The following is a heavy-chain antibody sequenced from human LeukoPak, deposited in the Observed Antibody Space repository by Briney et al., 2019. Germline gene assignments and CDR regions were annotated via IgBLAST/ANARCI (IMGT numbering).Heavy chain of an antibody. V-gene: IGHV4-31*03. CDR1: GGSISSGGYY. D-gene: IGHD3-22*01. CDR3: AQSSAADYYDSSGYSDAFDI. Sequence: SQTLSLTCTVSGGSISSGGYYWSWIRQHPGKGLEWIGYIYYSGSTYYNPSLKSRVTISVDTSKNQFSLKLSSVTAADTAVYYCAQSSAADYYDSSGYSDAFDIWGQGTMVTVSS. J-gene: IGHJ3*02. CDR2: IYYSGST.